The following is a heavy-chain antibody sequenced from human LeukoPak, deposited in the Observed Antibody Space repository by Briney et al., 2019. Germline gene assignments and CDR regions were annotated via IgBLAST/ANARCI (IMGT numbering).Heavy chain of an antibody. CDR2: IIPIFGTA. V-gene: IGHV1-69*05. CDR3: ARNVYDIASPYNWFDP. Sequence: SVKVSCKASGGTFSSYAISWVRQAPGQGLEWMGGIIPIFGTANYAQKFLGRVTITTDESTSTAYMELSSLRSEDTAVYYCARNVYDIASPYNWFDPWGQGTLVTVSS. D-gene: IGHD3-22*01. CDR1: GGTFSSYA. J-gene: IGHJ5*02.